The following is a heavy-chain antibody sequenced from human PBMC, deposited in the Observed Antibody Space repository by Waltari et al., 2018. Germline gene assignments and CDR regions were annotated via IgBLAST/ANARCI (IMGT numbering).Heavy chain of an antibody. CDR3: ARGGYSYGTDY. J-gene: IGHJ4*02. V-gene: IGHV3-53*01. D-gene: IGHD5-18*01. Sequence: EVQLVDSAGGLIQPGGSLRYPCAAPGLSVSSNYMRWVRQAPGKGLELVSVIYSGGSTYYADSVKGRFTISRDNSKNTLYLQMNSLRAEDTAVYYCARGGYSYGTDYWGQGTLVTVSS. CDR2: IYSGGST. CDR1: GLSVSSNY.